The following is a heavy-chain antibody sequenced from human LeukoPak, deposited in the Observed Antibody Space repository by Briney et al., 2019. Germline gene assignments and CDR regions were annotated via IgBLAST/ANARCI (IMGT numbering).Heavy chain of an antibody. V-gene: IGHV4-4*07. Sequence: SETLSLTCSVSGGSISTHYWSWIRQPAGKGLEWIGRIYASGGTNYNPSLKSRVTMSVDTSTNQFSLRLSSVTAADTAVYYCARRPNSGWYFDYWGQGTLVTVSS. D-gene: IGHD6-19*01. J-gene: IGHJ4*02. CDR2: IYASGGT. CDR1: GGSISTHY. CDR3: ARRPNSGWYFDY.